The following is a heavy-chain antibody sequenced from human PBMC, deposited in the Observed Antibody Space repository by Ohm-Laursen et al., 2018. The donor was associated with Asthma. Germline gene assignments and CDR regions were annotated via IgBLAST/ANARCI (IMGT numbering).Heavy chain of an antibody. J-gene: IGHJ6*02. CDR3: AKVSGIAPDYAYYYYGMDV. CDR2: ISTASTFI. D-gene: IGHD6-25*01. V-gene: IGHV3-21*01. Sequence: SLRLSCAASGYTFSRYSIHWIRQAPGKGLEWVASISTASTFIYYADSVRGRFTTSRDNARNSVYLQMNSLRAEDTAVYYCAKVSGIAPDYAYYYYGMDVWGQGTTVTVSS. CDR1: GYTFSRYS.